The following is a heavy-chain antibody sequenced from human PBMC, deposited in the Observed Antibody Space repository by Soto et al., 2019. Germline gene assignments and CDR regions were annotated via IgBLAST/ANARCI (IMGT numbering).Heavy chain of an antibody. CDR1: GFTFSSYG. Sequence: VGALRLSCAASGFTFSSYGMHWVRQAPGKWLEWVAVISYDGSNKYYADSVKGRFTISRDNSKNSLSLQMNSLKTEDTAVYFCARLMGTSFDLWGQGTLVTVSS. J-gene: IGHJ4*02. V-gene: IGHV3-30*03. CDR2: ISYDGSNK. D-gene: IGHD2-8*01. CDR3: ARLMGTSFDL.